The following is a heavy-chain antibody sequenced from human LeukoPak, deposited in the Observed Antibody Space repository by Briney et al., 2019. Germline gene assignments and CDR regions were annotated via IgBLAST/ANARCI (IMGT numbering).Heavy chain of an antibody. Sequence: GESLEISCQGLGYSFSMYWIGWVRHMPGKGLEWMGVIDPSDSEITYSPSFQGHVTISVDKSVNTAYLQWTTLKASDTALYYCARHRAVGGGHGTTWYTDYWGQGTLVSVSS. J-gene: IGHJ4*02. D-gene: IGHD6-13*01. CDR3: ARHRAVGGGHGTTWYTDY. CDR2: IDPSDSEI. V-gene: IGHV5-51*01. CDR1: GYSFSMYW.